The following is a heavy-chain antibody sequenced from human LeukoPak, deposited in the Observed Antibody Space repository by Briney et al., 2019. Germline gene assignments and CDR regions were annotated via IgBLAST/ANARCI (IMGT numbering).Heavy chain of an antibody. CDR2: INTDGSST. J-gene: IGHJ5*02. D-gene: IGHD3-22*01. CDR3: ARASYYYENWFDP. V-gene: IGHV3-74*01. CDR1: GFTFSGYW. Sequence: PGGSLRLSCAASGFTFSGYWMHWVRHAPGKGLVWVSRINTDGSSTTYADSVKGRLTISRDNAKNTLYLQMNSLRAEDTAVYYCARASYYYENWFDPWGQGTLVTVSS.